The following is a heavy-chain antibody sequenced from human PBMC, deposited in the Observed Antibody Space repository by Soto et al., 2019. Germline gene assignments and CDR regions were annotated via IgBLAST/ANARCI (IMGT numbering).Heavy chain of an antibody. V-gene: IGHV1-69*06. CDR2: IIPIFGTA. J-gene: IGHJ6*02. Sequence: SVKVSCKASGGTFSSYAISRVRQAPGQGLEWMGGIIPIFGTANYAQKFQGRVTITADKSTSTAYMELSSLRSEDTAVYYCARDRLLWFGEYLPYYYYGMDVWGQGTTVTVSS. D-gene: IGHD3-10*01. CDR3: ARDRLLWFGEYLPYYYYGMDV. CDR1: GGTFSSYA.